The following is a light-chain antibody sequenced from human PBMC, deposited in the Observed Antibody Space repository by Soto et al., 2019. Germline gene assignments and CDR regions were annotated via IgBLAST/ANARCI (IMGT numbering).Light chain of an antibody. CDR1: SSDVGGYNY. CDR2: EVS. Sequence: QSALTQPVSVSGSPGQSITISCTGTSSDVGGYNYVSWYQQHPGKAPKLMIYEVSNRPSGVSNRFSGSKSGNTASLTISGLQAEDEADYYCSSYTSSSTRVFGGGTQLT. V-gene: IGLV2-14*01. J-gene: IGLJ3*02. CDR3: SSYTSSSTRV.